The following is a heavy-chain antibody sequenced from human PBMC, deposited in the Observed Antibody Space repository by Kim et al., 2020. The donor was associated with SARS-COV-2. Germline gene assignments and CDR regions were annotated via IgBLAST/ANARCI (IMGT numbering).Heavy chain of an antibody. CDR3: ARWGVGDLGYYYYFDY. Sequence: GGSLRLSCAASGFTVSSNYMSWVRQAPGKGLEWVPVIYSGGSTYYADSVKGRFTISRDNSKNTLYLQMNSLRAEDTAVYYCARWGVGDLGYYYYFDYWGQGPLVTVSS. V-gene: IGHV3-66*01. CDR2: IYSGGST. J-gene: IGHJ4*02. CDR1: GFTVSSNY. D-gene: IGHD3-3*01.